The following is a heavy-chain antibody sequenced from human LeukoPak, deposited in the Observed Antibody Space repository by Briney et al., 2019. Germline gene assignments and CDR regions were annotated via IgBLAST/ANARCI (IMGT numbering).Heavy chain of an antibody. CDR3: ARSRTTSMDV. Sequence: ASVKVSCKASGYAFTSYYIHWVRQAPGQGLEWMGGIIPIFGTANYAQKFQGRVTITADESTSTAYMELSSLRSEDTAVYYCARSRTTSMDVWGQGTTVTASS. CDR2: IIPIFGTA. D-gene: IGHD1-7*01. J-gene: IGHJ6*02. V-gene: IGHV1-69*13. CDR1: GYAFTSYY.